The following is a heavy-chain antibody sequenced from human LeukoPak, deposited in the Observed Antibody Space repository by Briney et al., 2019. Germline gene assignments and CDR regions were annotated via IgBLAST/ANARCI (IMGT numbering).Heavy chain of an antibody. CDR3: AKSFGPVIAAAGTGAD. CDR2: ISGSGTNT. CDR1: GFTFSSYA. V-gene: IGHV3-23*01. Sequence: PGGSLRLSCAASGFTFSSYAMNWARQAPGKGLEWVSIISGSGTNTYYADSVKGRFTISRDNSKNTLYLQMNSLRAEDTAVYYCAKSFGPVIAAAGTGADWGQGTLVTVSS. D-gene: IGHD6-13*01. J-gene: IGHJ4*02.